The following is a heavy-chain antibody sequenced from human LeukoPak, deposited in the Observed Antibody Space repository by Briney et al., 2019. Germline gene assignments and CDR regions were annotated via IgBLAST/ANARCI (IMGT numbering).Heavy chain of an antibody. CDR2: IYTSGST. J-gene: IGHJ3*02. D-gene: IGHD1-14*01. CDR3: ARVESYPLRNAFDI. CDR1: GGSISSYY. V-gene: IGHV4-4*07. Sequence: SETLSLTCTVSGGSISSYYWSWIRQPAGKGLEWIGRIYTSGSTNYNPSLKSRVTISVDTSKNQFSLKLSSVTAADTAVYYCARVESYPLRNAFDIWGQGTMATVSS.